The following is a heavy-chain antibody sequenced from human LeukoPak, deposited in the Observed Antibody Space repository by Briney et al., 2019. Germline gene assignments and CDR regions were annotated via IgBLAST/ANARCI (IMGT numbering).Heavy chain of an antibody. CDR3: ARDPTGAGDFYFDY. CDR2: INQDGSEK. CDR1: GFIFSSYW. V-gene: IGHV3-7*01. Sequence: GGSLRLSCAASGFIFSSYWMSWVRQAPGKGLEWVASINQDGSEKDYVDSVKGRATISGENTKNSLYLQMNSLRAEDTAVYYCARDPTGAGDFYFDYWGQGTLVTVSS. D-gene: IGHD2-21*02. J-gene: IGHJ4*02.